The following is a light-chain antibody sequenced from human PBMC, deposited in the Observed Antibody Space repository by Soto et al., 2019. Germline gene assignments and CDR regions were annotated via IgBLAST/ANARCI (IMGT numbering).Light chain of an antibody. V-gene: IGKV3-15*01. CDR3: QQYNNWPLLT. Sequence: IVLTQSPATLSVSPGEGATLSCRASQSISSNLAWYQQRPGQVPRLLIYGASTRATGIPARFSGSGSGTDFTLTISSLQSEDFAVYYCQQYNNWPLLTFGGGTKVEIK. J-gene: IGKJ4*01. CDR1: QSISSN. CDR2: GAS.